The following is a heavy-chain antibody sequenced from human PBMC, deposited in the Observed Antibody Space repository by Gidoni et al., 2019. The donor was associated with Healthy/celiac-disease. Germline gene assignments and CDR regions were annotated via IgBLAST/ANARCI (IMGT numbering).Heavy chain of an antibody. CDR2: INSKTDGVTT. CDR3: TTDCRSGPPPLYSYYYGMDV. J-gene: IGHJ6*02. Sequence: EVQLVESGGGLVKPGGSLRLFCSASGFIFSNAWMNWVRQAPGKGLGWVGRINSKTDGVTTDYAAPVKGRFTISRDDSKNTLSLQMNSLKTEDTAVYYCTTDCRSGPPPLYSYYYGMDVWGQGTTVTVSS. CDR1: GFIFSNAW. D-gene: IGHD3-3*01. V-gene: IGHV3-15*07.